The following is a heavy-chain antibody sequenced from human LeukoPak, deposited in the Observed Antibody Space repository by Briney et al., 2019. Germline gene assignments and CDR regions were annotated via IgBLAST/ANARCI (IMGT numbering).Heavy chain of an antibody. CDR3: ARDRERYFDWPLGAEYFQH. J-gene: IGHJ1*01. CDR2: IWYDGSNK. CDR1: GFTFSSYG. Sequence: GGSLRLSCAASGFTFSSYGMHCVRQAPGKGLEWVAVIWYDGSNKYYADSVKGRFTISRDNSKNTLYLQMNSLRAEDTAVYYCARDRERYFDWPLGAEYFQHWGQGTLVTVSS. V-gene: IGHV3-33*01. D-gene: IGHD3-9*01.